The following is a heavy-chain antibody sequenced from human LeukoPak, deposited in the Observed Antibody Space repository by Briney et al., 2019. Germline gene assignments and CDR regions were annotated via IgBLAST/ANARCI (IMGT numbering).Heavy chain of an antibody. Sequence: GGSLRLSCAASGFTFSGSTMHWIRQASGKGLEWVGRIRSKANSYATAYAASVEGRFTISRDDSKNTAYLQMNSLKTEDTAVYYCTRGPPGLTVTYFQHWGQGTLVTVSS. CDR1: GFTFSGST. D-gene: IGHD4-11*01. J-gene: IGHJ1*01. CDR2: IRSKANSYAT. CDR3: TRGPPGLTVTYFQH. V-gene: IGHV3-73*01.